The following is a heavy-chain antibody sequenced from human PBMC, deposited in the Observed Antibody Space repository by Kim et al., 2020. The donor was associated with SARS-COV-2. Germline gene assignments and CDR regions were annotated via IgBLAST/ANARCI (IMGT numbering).Heavy chain of an antibody. CDR3: ARDQGGVDYNVADY. D-gene: IGHD4-4*01. J-gene: IGHJ4*02. Sequence: ASVKVSCKVSGYIFTAYYIHWVRQAPGQGLEWMGWINPNSGGTKYAQNFQGRVTMTSDTSTSTVFLELSSLRSDDTAVFFCARDQGGVDYNVADYWGQGTPVTVSS. CDR1: GYIFTAYY. CDR2: INPNSGGT. V-gene: IGHV1-2*02.